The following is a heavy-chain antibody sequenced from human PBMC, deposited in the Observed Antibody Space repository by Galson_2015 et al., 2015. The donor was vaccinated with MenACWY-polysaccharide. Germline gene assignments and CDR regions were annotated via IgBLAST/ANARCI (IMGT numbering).Heavy chain of an antibody. Sequence: SVKVSCKASGYTFTSYDINWVRQSTGQGLQWMGWMNPNSGNTGYAQDFQGRVTMTRNTSISTAYMELNSLRAEDTAKYYCAKASQWGAAAVGSFDHWGQGTLVTVSS. J-gene: IGHJ4*02. CDR2: MNPNSGNT. V-gene: IGHV1-8*01. D-gene: IGHD6-13*01. CDR3: AKASQWGAAAVGSFDH. CDR1: GYTFTSYD.